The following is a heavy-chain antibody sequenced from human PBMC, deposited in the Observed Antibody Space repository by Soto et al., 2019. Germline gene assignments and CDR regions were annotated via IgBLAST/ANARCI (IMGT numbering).Heavy chain of an antibody. V-gene: IGHV4-59*03. CDR3: AAYPGIAAPLSY. CDR1: GGPISNYY. CDR2: LHDSGST. D-gene: IGHD6-13*01. Sequence: XETLSLTCTFSGGPISNYYWSWIRQPPGKGLEWIGYLHDSGSTNLNPSLKSRVPISVDTSKKEFSLKLTSVTAADTAVYYCAAYPGIAAPLSYWGQGTLVTVSS. J-gene: IGHJ4*02.